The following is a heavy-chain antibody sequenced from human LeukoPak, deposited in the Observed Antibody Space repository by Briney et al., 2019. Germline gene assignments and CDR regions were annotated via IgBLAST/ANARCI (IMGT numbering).Heavy chain of an antibody. V-gene: IGHV3-23*01. CDR2: ISGSGGST. CDR1: GFTFSSYA. D-gene: IGHD6-13*01. CDR3: AKDVRYSSHYFDY. Sequence: GGSLRISCAASGFTFSSYAMSWVRQAPGKGLEWVSAISGSGGSTYYADSVKGRFTISRDNSKNTLYLQMNSLRAEDTAVYYCAKDVRYSSHYFDYWGQGTLVTVSS. J-gene: IGHJ4*02.